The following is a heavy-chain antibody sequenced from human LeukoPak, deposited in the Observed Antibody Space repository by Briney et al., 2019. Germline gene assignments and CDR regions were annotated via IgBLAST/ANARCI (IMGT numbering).Heavy chain of an antibody. J-gene: IGHJ6*03. CDR2: INQDGGER. D-gene: IGHD3-3*01. V-gene: IGHV3-7*03. Sequence: GGSLRLSRAASGFIFSNYWMGWVRQGPGKGVEGVANINQDGGERHYVHTVKGRFTISRDNAKNSLYLEINSRRAGDTGVYYCLRWSHDSGYYNTGVWGKGTTVTASS. CDR1: GFIFSNYW. CDR3: LRWSHDSGYYNTGV.